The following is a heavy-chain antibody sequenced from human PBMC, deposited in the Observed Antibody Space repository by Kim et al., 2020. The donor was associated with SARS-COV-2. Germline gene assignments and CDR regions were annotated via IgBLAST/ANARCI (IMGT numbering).Heavy chain of an antibody. J-gene: IGHJ4*02. Sequence: GGSLRLSCAASGFTFSSYGMHWVRQAPGKGLEWVAVISYDGSNKYYADSVKGRFTISRDNSKNTLYLQMNSLRAEDTAVYYCAKDRYSSGCRGVDYWGQGTLVTVSS. D-gene: IGHD6-19*01. V-gene: IGHV3-30*18. CDR2: ISYDGSNK. CDR1: GFTFSSYG. CDR3: AKDRYSSGCRGVDY.